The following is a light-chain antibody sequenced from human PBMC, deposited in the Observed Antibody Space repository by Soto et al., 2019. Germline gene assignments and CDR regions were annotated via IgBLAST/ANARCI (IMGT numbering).Light chain of an antibody. CDR2: DAS. Sequence: IHITESPSARSGSVGSRFMITCRASQSISTYLNCYQKQPGKAPHLLIYDASRLQSGVPSRFSGSGGGTDFTLSISSVQPEDFATYFCQQSYMDPITFGQPTRLEIK. V-gene: IGKV1-39*01. CDR3: QQSYMDPIT. CDR1: QSISTY. J-gene: IGKJ5*01.